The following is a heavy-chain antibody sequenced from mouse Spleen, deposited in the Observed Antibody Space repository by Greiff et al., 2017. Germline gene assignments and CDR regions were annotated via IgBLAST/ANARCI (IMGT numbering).Heavy chain of an antibody. CDR1: GFSLTSYA. CDR2: IWTGGST. J-gene: IGHJ4*01. V-gene: IGHV2-9-1*01. Sequence: VQLQESGPGLVAPSQSLSITCTVSGFSLTSYAISWVRQPPGKGLEWLGVIWTGGSTNYNSALKSRLSISKDNSKSQVFLKMNSLQTDDTARYYCARKRYDVHYAMDYWGQGTSVTVSS. CDR3: ARKRYDVHYAMDY. D-gene: IGHD2-14*01.